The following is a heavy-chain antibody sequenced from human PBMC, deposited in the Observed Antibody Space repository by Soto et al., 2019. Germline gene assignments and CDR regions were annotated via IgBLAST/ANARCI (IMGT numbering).Heavy chain of an antibody. CDR1: GFTFSSYW. CDR3: ARVECFFDWLTGDYYYYGMDV. CDR2: INSDGSST. V-gene: IGHV3-74*01. J-gene: IGHJ6*02. D-gene: IGHD3-9*01. Sequence: GGSLRLSCAASGFTFSSYWMHWVRQAPGKGLVWVSRINSDGSSTSYADSVKGRFTISRDNAKKTLYLQMNSLRAEDTAVYYCARVECFFDWLTGDYYYYGMDVWGQGTTVTAP.